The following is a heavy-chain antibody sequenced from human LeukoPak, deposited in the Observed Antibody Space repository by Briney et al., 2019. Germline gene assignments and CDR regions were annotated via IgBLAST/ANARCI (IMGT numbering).Heavy chain of an antibody. Sequence: PGGSLRLSCSASGFTFSDYDMNWIRQALGKGLEWVSYIRSDGSTIYDADSVKGRFFISRDNARDSLYLQMNSLRAEDTAVYYCAREGRGYYGDFDYWDQGTLVTVSS. CDR1: GFTFSDYD. CDR2: IRSDGSTI. V-gene: IGHV3-11*01. CDR3: AREGRGYYGDFDY. J-gene: IGHJ4*02. D-gene: IGHD3-22*01.